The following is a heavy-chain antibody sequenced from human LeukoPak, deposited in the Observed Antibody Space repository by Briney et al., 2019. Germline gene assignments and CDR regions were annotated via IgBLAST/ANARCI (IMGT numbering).Heavy chain of an antibody. CDR1: GWSFSGYY. CDR3: ARSGFWSARWFDP. J-gene: IGHJ5*02. CDR2: INHSGST. D-gene: IGHD3-3*01. Sequence: SETLSLTCAASGWSFSGYYWSWIRQPPGKGLEWIGEINHSGSTNYNPSLKSRVTISVDTSKNQFSLKLSSVTAADTAVYYCARSGFWSARWFDPGGQGTLVTVS. V-gene: IGHV4-34*01.